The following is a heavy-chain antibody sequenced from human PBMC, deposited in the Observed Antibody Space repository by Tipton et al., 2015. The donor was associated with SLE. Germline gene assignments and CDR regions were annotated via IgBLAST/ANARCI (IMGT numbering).Heavy chain of an antibody. CDR2: IYYSGST. Sequence: TLFLTCTVSGASISSGGYYWSWIRQYPGKGLDWIGYIYYSGSTYYNPSLKSRVTISLDASNNQFSLRLTSMTAADTAVYYCTRRAAYHGSESWGQGMLVTVSS. CDR1: GASISSGGYY. D-gene: IGHD1-14*01. J-gene: IGHJ5*02. V-gene: IGHV4-31*03. CDR3: TRRAAYHGSES.